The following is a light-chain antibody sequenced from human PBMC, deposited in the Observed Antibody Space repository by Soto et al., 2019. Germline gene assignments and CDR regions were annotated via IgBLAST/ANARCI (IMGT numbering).Light chain of an antibody. CDR3: QQSYDALRT. Sequence: IQITQSPSSLSSSLLDIFSITFLASQTISTHLNWYQQKPGKAPKLLIYAASDLQSGVPSRFSGSGSGTDFTLTISSLQPEDFATYYCQQSYDALRTFGQGTKVDIK. J-gene: IGKJ1*01. CDR1: QTISTH. V-gene: IGKV1-39*01. CDR2: AAS.